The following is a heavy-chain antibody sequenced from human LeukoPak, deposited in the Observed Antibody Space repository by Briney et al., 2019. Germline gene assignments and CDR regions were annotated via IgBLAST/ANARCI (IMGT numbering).Heavy chain of an antibody. J-gene: IGHJ6*03. Sequence: PGESLQISCQGSGSTFTSYWIGWVRQLPGKGLEWMGIIYPGDSDTRYSPSFQGQVTISADKSISTAYLQWSSLKASDTAMYYCARHQWLESDYYYYMDVWGKGTTVTVSS. V-gene: IGHV5-51*01. CDR3: ARHQWLESDYYYYMDV. CDR1: GSTFTSYW. D-gene: IGHD6-19*01. CDR2: IYPGDSDT.